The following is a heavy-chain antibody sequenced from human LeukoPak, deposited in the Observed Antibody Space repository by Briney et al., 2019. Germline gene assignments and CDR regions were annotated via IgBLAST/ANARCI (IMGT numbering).Heavy chain of an antibody. J-gene: IGHJ4*02. D-gene: IGHD6-13*01. V-gene: IGHV1-69*13. CDR3: ASGRIAGSSWYYFDY. Sequence: GASVKVSCKASGGTFISYAISWVRQAPGQGLEWMGGIIPIFGTANYAQKFQGRVTITADESTSTAYMELSSLRSEDTAVYYCASGRIAGSSWYYFDYWGQGTLVTVSS. CDR2: IIPIFGTA. CDR1: GGTFISYA.